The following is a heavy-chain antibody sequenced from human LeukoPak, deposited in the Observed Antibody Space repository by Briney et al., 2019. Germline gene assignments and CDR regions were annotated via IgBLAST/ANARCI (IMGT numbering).Heavy chain of an antibody. D-gene: IGHD1-26*01. CDR2: MNPNSGNT. CDR3: ARLHSGSPRGYYYYMDV. J-gene: IGHJ6*03. V-gene: IGHV1-8*01. CDR1: GYTFTSYD. Sequence: ASVKVSCKASGYTFTSYDINWVRQATGQGLEWMGWMNPNSGNTGYAQKFQGRVTMTRNTSISTAYMELSSLRSEDTAVYYCARLHSGSPRGYYYYMDVWGKGTTVTVSS.